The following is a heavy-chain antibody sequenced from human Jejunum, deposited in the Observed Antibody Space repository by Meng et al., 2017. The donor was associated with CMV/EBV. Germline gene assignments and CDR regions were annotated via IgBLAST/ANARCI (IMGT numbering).Heavy chain of an antibody. Sequence: FDVNRNHMSWCRQAPGKGLEWLSVIYYRGGIVYADSVKGRFTISRDNSKNTVYLQMNSLRAGDTAVYYCARDPSNLAVYGGDGNSGYWGQGVLVTVSS. J-gene: IGHJ4*02. CDR1: FDVNRNH. D-gene: IGHD3-3*02. CDR2: IYYRGGI. CDR3: ARDPSNLAVYGGDGNSGY. V-gene: IGHV3-53*01.